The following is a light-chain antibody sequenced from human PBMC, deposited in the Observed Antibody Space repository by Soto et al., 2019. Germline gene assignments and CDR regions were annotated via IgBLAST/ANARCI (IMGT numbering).Light chain of an antibody. Sequence: DTVLTQSPATVSLSPGESVTLSCRASETFCSGCLAWYQQKPGQSPRLLIYGASSRATGILDRFSGSGSGTDFTLTISRLEPEDFAVYYCQHYGTTPWTFGPGTKVGIK. CDR1: ETFCSGC. CDR2: GAS. J-gene: IGKJ1*01. CDR3: QHYGTTPWT. V-gene: IGKV3-20*01.